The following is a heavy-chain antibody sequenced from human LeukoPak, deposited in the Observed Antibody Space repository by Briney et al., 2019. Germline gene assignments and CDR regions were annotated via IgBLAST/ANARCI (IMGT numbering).Heavy chain of an antibody. CDR2: IIPIFGTA. CDR3: ARDLDYGGPLDV. Sequence: ASVKVSCKASGGTFSSYAISWVRQVPGQGLEWMGGIIPIFGTANYAQKFQGRVAITADESTSTAYMELSSLRSEDTAVYYCARDLDYGGPLDVWGQGTTVTVSS. CDR1: GGTFSSYA. J-gene: IGHJ6*02. D-gene: IGHD4-23*01. V-gene: IGHV1-69*13.